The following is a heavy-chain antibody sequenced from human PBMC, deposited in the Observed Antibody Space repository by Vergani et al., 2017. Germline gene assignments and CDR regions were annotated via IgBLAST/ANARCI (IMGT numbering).Heavy chain of an antibody. J-gene: IGHJ4*02. CDR1: GFTFDDYA. CDR3: AKDMGGYDYGPLDY. CDR2: ISWNSGSI. D-gene: IGHD5-12*01. V-gene: IGHV3-9*03. Sequence: EVQLVESGGGLVQPGRSLRLSCAASGFTFDDYAMHWVRQAPGKGLEWVSGISWNSGSIGYADSVKGRFTISRDNAKNSLYLQMNILRAEDMALYYCAKDMGGYDYGPLDYWGQGTLVTVSS.